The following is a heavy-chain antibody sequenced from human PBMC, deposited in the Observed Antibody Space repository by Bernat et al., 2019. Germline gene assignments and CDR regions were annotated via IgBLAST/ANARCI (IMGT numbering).Heavy chain of an antibody. V-gene: IGHV3-30*01. CDR2: ISYDGSNK. CDR1: GFTFSSYA. Sequence: QVQLVESGGGVVQPGRSLRLSCAASGFTFSSYAMHWVRQAPGKGLEWVAVISYDGSNKYYADSVKGRFTISRDNSKNTLYLQMNSLRAEDTAVYYCAREDCSGGSCYFLNDAFDIGGQGTMVTVSS. J-gene: IGHJ3*02. CDR3: AREDCSGGSCYFLNDAFDI. D-gene: IGHD2-15*01.